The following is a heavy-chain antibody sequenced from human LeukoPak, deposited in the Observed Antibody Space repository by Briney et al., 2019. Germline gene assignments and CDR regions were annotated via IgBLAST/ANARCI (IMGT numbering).Heavy chain of an antibody. V-gene: IGHV4-4*07. Sequence: NASETLSLTCTVSGGSISSYYWSWIRQPAGKGLEWIGRIYTSGSTNYNPSLKSRVTMSVDTSKNQFSLKLSSVTAADTAVYYCASLRERSYYARGFDYWGQGTLVTVSS. CDR2: IYTSGST. CDR3: ASLRERSYYARGFDY. D-gene: IGHD1-26*01. CDR1: GGSISSYY. J-gene: IGHJ4*02.